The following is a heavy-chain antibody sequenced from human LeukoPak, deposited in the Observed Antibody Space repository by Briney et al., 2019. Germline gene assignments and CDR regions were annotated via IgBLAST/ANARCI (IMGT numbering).Heavy chain of an antibody. CDR1: GFTFSSYW. CDR3: ARDLYGTMVYYYYMDV. Sequence: QPGGSLRLSCAASGFTFSSYWMHWVRQAPGKGLVWVSRINSDGSSTSYADSVKGRFTISRDNAKNTLYLQMNSLRAEDTAVYYRARDLYGTMVYYYYMDVWGKGTTVTVSS. CDR2: INSDGSST. D-gene: IGHD3-10*01. V-gene: IGHV3-74*01. J-gene: IGHJ6*03.